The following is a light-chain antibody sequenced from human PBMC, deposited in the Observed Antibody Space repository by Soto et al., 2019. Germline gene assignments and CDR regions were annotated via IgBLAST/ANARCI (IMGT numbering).Light chain of an antibody. J-gene: IGKJ3*01. V-gene: IGKV1-5*01. CDR1: QNINRW. Sequence: DIQMTQSPSTLAASVGDRVTITCRASQNINRWLAWYQQKPGKAPKVLIYDASSLESGVPSRFSGSGSGTEFTLTITSLQPDDFATYYCQQYAGYFGPG. CDR2: DAS. CDR3: QQYAGY.